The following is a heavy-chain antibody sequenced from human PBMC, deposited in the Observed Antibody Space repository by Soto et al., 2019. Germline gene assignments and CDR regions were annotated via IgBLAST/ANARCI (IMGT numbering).Heavy chain of an antibody. CDR2: IYYSGST. J-gene: IGHJ5*02. D-gene: IGHD2-2*01. CDR3: ARAEYPPRGWFDP. V-gene: IGHV4-31*03. Sequence: QVQLQESGPGLVKPSQTLSLTCTVSGGSISSGDYYWSWIRQHPGKGLEWIGYIYYSGSTYYNPSLKSRLTISVDTSKNQFALKLSSVTAADTAVYYCARAEYPPRGWFDPWGPGTLVTVSS. CDR1: GGSISSGDYY.